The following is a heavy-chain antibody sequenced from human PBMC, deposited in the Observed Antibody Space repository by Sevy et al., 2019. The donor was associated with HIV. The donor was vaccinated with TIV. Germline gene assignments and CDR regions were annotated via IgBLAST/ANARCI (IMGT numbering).Heavy chain of an antibody. J-gene: IGHJ4*02. Sequence: ASVKVSCKASGYTFTSYGISWVRQAPGQGLEWMGWISAYNCNTNYAQKLQGRVTMTTDTSTSTAYMELRSLRSDDTAVSYCARGTIYDSSGYYYAEDRTTSLMYYFDDWGQGTLVTVSS. V-gene: IGHV1-18*01. CDR3: ARGTIYDSSGYYYAEDRTTSLMYYFDD. CDR1: GYTFTSYG. D-gene: IGHD3-22*01. CDR2: ISAYNCNT.